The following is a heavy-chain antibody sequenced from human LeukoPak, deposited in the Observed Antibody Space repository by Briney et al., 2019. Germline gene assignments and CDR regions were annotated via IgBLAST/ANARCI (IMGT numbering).Heavy chain of an antibody. V-gene: IGHV3-7*01. J-gene: IGHJ4*02. CDR3: ARWDGRSTWLYDY. Sequence: GGSLRLSCAASGFTFSSYSMNWVRQAPGKGLEWVANIKEDGSKISYVDSVKGRFTISRDNAKNSLYLQMNSLGAEDTAVYYSARWDGRSTWLYDYWGQGTLVTVSS. D-gene: IGHD1-14*01. CDR2: IKEDGSKI. CDR1: GFTFSSYS.